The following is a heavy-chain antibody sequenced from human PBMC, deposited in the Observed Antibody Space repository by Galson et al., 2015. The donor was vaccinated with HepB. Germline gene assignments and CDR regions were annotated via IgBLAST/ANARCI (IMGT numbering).Heavy chain of an antibody. Sequence: SLRLSCAASGFTFSSYAMSWVRQAPGKGLEWVSAISGSGGSTYYADSVKGRFTISRDNSKNTLYLQMSSLRAEDTAVYYCAKSVIVGATSSYYYYYMDVWGKGTTVTVPS. V-gene: IGHV3-23*01. CDR3: AKSVIVGATSSYYYYYMDV. J-gene: IGHJ6*03. D-gene: IGHD1-26*01. CDR2: ISGSGGST. CDR1: GFTFSSYA.